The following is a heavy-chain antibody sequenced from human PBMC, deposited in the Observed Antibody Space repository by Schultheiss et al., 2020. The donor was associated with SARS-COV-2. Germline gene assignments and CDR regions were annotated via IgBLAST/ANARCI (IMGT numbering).Heavy chain of an antibody. V-gene: IGHV3-7*01. CDR1: GFTFSSYW. D-gene: IGHD6-13*01. CDR3: ARDHGSSSWSFDY. CDR2: IKQDGSEK. Sequence: GESLKISCAASGFTFSSYWMSWVRQAPGKGLEWVANIKQDGSEKYYVDSVKGRFTISRDNAKNSLYLQMNSLRAEDTAVYYCARDHGSSSWSFDYWGQGTRVTVSS. J-gene: IGHJ4*02.